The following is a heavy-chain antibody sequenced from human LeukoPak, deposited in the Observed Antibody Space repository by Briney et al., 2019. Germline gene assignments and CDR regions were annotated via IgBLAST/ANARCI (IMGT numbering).Heavy chain of an antibody. CDR1: GGSISSYY. J-gene: IGHJ4*02. CDR3: ARGTWIQLWSPFDY. Sequence: PSETVSLTGTVSGGSISSYYWSWLRHPPEKGLEWIGYIYYSGSTNYNPSLKSRVTISVDTSKNQFSLKLSSVTAADTAVYYCARGTWIQLWSPFDYWGQGTLVTVSS. D-gene: IGHD5-18*01. V-gene: IGHV4-59*01. CDR2: IYYSGST.